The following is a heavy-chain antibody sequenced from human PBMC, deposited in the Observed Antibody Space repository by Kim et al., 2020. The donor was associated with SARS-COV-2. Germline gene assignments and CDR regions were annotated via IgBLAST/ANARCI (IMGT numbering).Heavy chain of an antibody. CDR3: ARLLRGAGYFDY. CDR1: GGSISSSSYY. V-gene: IGHV4-39*01. D-gene: IGHD3-16*01. CDR2: IYYSGST. J-gene: IGHJ4*02. Sequence: SETLSLTCTVSGGSISSSSYYWGWIRQPPGKGLEWIGSIYYSGSTYYNPSLKSRVTISVDTSKNQFSLKLSSVTAADTAVYYCARLLRGAGYFDYWGQGTLVTVSS.